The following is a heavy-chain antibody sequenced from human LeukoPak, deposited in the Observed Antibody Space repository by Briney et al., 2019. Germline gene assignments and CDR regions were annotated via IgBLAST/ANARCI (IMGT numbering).Heavy chain of an antibody. J-gene: IGHJ4*02. CDR2: IDHSGST. CDR3: ARDGYSSRAFDY. V-gene: IGHV4-34*01. Sequence: SETLSLTCAVYGGSFSGYYWSWIRQPPGKGLEWIGEIDHSGSTNYNPSLKSRVTISVDTSKNQFSLKLSSVTAADTAVYYCARDGYSSRAFDYWGQGTLVTVSS. CDR1: GGSFSGYY. D-gene: IGHD6-13*01.